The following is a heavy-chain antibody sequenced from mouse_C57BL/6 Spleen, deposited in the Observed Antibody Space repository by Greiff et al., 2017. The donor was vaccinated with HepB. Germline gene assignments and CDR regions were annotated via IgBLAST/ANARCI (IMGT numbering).Heavy chain of an antibody. J-gene: IGHJ4*01. D-gene: IGHD3-3*01. Sequence: VQLVESGPELVKPGASVKISCKASGYAFSSSWMNWVKQRPGKGLEWIGRIYPGDGDTNYNGKFKGKATLTADKSSSTAYMQLSSLTSEDSAVYFCASEGTSYAMDYWGQGTSVTVSS. CDR1: GYAFSSSW. CDR2: IYPGDGDT. CDR3: ASEGTSYAMDY. V-gene: IGHV1-82*01.